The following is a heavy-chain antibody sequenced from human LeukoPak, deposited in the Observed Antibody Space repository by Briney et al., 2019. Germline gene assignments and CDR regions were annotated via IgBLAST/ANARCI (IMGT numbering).Heavy chain of an antibody. CDR3: AREAPFDY. CDR2: ISYDGSNK. CDR1: GFTFSGSA. V-gene: IGHV3-30*04. J-gene: IGHJ4*02. Sequence: GGSLRLSCAASGFTFSGSAMHWVRQAPGKGLEWVAFISYDGSNKYYADSVKGRFTISRDNSKNTLYLQMNSLTTEDTAVYYCAREAPFDYWGRGTLVTVSS.